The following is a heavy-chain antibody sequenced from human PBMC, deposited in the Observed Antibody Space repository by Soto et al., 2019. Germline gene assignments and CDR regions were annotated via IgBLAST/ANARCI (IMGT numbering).Heavy chain of an antibody. V-gene: IGHV4-34*01. J-gene: IGHJ4*02. Sequence: SKTLSLTCAVYGGSFSGYYWSWIRQPPGKGLEWIGEINHSGSTNYNPSLKSRVTISVDTSKNQFSLKLSSVTAADTAVYYCARSRWLVRKYFDYWGQGTLVTVSS. CDR2: INHSGST. CDR3: ARSRWLVRKYFDY. D-gene: IGHD6-19*01. CDR1: GGSFSGYY.